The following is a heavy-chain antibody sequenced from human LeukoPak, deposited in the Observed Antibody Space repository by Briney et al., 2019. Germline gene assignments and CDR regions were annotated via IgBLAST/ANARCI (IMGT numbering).Heavy chain of an antibody. CDR1: GYSISSGYY. CDR3: ARDVGPAGTIDY. D-gene: IGHD6-19*01. Sequence: SETLTLTCTVSGYSISSGYYWGWIRQPPGKGLEWIGNIYPTGSTYYNPSLKSRVTISVDTSKNQFSLKLSSVTAADTAVYYCARDVGPAGTIDYWGQGTLVTVSS. V-gene: IGHV4-38-2*02. J-gene: IGHJ4*02. CDR2: IYPTGST.